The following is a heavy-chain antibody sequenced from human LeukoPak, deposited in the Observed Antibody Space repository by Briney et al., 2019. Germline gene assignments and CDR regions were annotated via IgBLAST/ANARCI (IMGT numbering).Heavy chain of an antibody. Sequence: GGSLRLSCAASEFSFGSYAMSWVRQAPGKGLQWVSGISGSGDSTYYADSVNGRFTISRNNSKNTLYLQMISLRAEDTAVYYCAKGGGSYFRRVTYYYHYMDVWGKGTTVTVSS. CDR1: EFSFGSYA. J-gene: IGHJ6*03. D-gene: IGHD1-26*01. CDR2: ISGSGDST. CDR3: AKGGGSYFRRVTYYYHYMDV. V-gene: IGHV3-23*01.